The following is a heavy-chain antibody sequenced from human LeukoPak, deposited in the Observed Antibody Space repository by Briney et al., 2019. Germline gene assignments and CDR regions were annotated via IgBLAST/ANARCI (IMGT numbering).Heavy chain of an antibody. J-gene: IGHJ4*02. CDR1: GYTFISYA. CDR2: INTNTGNP. V-gene: IGHV7-4-1*02. Sequence: ASVKVPCKTSGYTFISYAMNWVRQAPGQGLEWMGWINTNTGNPTYAQGFTGRYVFSLDTSVSTAYLQISGLKADDTAVYYCGRDPKLGIRGYTYGYIDYWGQGTLVTVSS. CDR3: GRDPKLGIRGYTYGYIDY. D-gene: IGHD5-18*01.